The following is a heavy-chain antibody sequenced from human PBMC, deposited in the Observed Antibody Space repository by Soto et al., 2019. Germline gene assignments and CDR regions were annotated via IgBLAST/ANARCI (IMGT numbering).Heavy chain of an antibody. Sequence: PGGSLRLSCAASVFTFSSYWLSWVRQAPGKWLGWLANIKQDGGEKXXVDSVKGRXTMSRWNAKNSXYLQMXNLRAEDTAVYYCAKGYGLHDYWRQGTLVTVSS. CDR1: VFTFSSYW. CDR2: IKQDGGEK. CDR3: AKGYGLHDY. V-gene: IGHV3-7*01. J-gene: IGHJ4*02. D-gene: IGHD3-3*01.